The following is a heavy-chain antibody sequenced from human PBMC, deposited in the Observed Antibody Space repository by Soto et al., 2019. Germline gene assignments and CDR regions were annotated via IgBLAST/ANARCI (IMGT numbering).Heavy chain of an antibody. J-gene: IGHJ4*02. D-gene: IGHD6-6*01. CDR3: ARDYGIAARPEFDY. Sequence: GASVKVSCKASGGTFSSYAISWVRQAPGQGLEWMGGIIPIFGTANYAQKFQGRVTITADESTSTAYMELSSLRPEDTAVYYCARDYGIAARPEFDYWGQGTLVTVYS. CDR1: GGTFSSYA. V-gene: IGHV1-69*13. CDR2: IIPIFGTA.